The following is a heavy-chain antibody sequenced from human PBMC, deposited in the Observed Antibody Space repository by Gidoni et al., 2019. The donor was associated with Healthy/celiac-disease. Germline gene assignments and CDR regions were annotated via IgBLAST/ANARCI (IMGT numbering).Heavy chain of an antibody. CDR1: GGSISSGSYY. CDR2: IYTSGST. CDR3: ASEDGYYYDSSGYYLGY. J-gene: IGHJ4*02. V-gene: IGHV4-61*02. Sequence: QVQLQESGPGLVKPSQTLSLTCTVSGGSISSGSYYWSWIRQPAGKGLEWIGRIYTSGSTNYNPSLKSRVTISVDTSKNQFSLKLSSVTAADMAAYYCASEDGYYYDSSGYYLGYWGQGTLVTVSS. D-gene: IGHD3-22*01.